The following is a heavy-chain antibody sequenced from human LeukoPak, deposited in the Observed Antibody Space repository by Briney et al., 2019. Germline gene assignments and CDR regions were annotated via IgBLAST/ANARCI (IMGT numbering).Heavy chain of an antibody. D-gene: IGHD2-15*01. CDR1: GGTFSSYA. CDR2: IIPIFGTA. CDR3: ARDPAQVLSDYGMDV. Sequence: SVKVSCTASGGTFSSYAISWVRQAPGQGLEWMGGIIPIFGTANYAQKFQGRVTITADESTSTAYMELSSLRSEDTAVYYCARDPAQVLSDYGMDVWGQGTTVTVSS. J-gene: IGHJ6*02. V-gene: IGHV1-69*13.